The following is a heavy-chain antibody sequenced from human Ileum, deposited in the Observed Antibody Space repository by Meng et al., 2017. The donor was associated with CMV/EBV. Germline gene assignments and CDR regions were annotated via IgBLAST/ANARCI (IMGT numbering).Heavy chain of an antibody. D-gene: IGHD3-16*01. V-gene: IGHV3-30*18. Sequence: GQLKEAGPGLVKPSQTLSLTCIVSGGSISSGDYYWSWIRQPPGKGLEWVAYISYDGNKKYYADSVKGRFTISRDNSKNTLYLQMNSLRAEDTAVYYCAKKFPGSYDIFDYWGQGTLVTVSS. CDR2: ISYDGNKK. CDR3: AKKFPGSYDIFDY. J-gene: IGHJ4*02. CDR1: GGSISSG.